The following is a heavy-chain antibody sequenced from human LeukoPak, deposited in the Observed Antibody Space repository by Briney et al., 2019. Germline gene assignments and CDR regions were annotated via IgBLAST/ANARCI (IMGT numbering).Heavy chain of an antibody. V-gene: IGHV4-59*01. J-gene: IGHJ6*03. D-gene: IGHD1-26*01. CDR1: GGSISSYY. Sequence: PSETLSLTCTVSGGSISSYYWSWIRQPPGKGLEWIGYIYYSGSTNYNPSLKSRVTISVDTSKNQFSLKLSSVTAADTAVYYCARVRSYYPYYYYYMDVWGKGTTVTVSS. CDR3: ARVRSYYPYYYYYMDV. CDR2: IYYSGST.